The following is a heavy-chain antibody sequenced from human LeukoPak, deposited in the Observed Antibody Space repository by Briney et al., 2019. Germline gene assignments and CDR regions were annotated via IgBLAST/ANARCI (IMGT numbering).Heavy chain of an antibody. Sequence: APVKVSCKASGYTFTGYYMHWVRQAPGQGLEWMGWINPNSGGTNYAQKFQGRVTMTRDTSISTAYMELSRLRSDDTAVYYCARDRNYYGSGSYRSWGQGTLVTVSS. V-gene: IGHV1-2*02. J-gene: IGHJ5*02. CDR1: GYTFTGYY. D-gene: IGHD3-10*01. CDR3: ARDRNYYGSGSYRS. CDR2: INPNSGGT.